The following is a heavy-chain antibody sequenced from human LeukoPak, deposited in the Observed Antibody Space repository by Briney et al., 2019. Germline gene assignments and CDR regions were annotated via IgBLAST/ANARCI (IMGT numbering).Heavy chain of an antibody. CDR1: GFTFSSHW. J-gene: IGHJ4*02. D-gene: IGHD1-26*01. V-gene: IGHV3-74*01. CDR3: VRDGQGSTPLDY. CDR2: ISSDGSRP. Sequence: GGSLRLSCEASGFTFSSHWMHWVRQAPGKGLVWVSGISSDGSRPRYADSVNGRFTISRDNAKNTLYLQMNSLRAEDTAVYFCVRDGQGSTPLDYWGQGTLVTVSS.